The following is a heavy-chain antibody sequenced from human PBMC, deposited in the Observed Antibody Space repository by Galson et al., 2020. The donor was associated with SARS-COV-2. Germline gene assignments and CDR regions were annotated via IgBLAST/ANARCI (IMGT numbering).Heavy chain of an antibody. CDR1: GYTFTGYH. J-gene: IGHJ3*02. Sequence: ASVKVSCKASGYTFTGYHIHWVRQAPGQGLEWMGWITPKSRATTYPQTLLGRVTMTRDTSIITAYLELRSLRSDDTAVYYWAREVPGGRCFDAFDIWGQGTLVTVSS. CDR2: ITPKSRAT. V-gene: IGHV1-2*02. CDR3: AREVPGGRCFDAFDI. D-gene: IGHD3-16*01.